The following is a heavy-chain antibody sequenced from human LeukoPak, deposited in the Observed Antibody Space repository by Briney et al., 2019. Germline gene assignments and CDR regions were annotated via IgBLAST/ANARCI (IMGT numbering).Heavy chain of an antibody. J-gene: IGHJ6*03. CDR2: ISYDGSNK. CDR1: GFTFSSYA. D-gene: IGHD6-6*01. V-gene: IGHV3-30-3*01. CDR3: AREVYYSSSPGPYYYYMDV. Sequence: GGSLRLSCAASGFTFSSYAMHWVRQAPGKGLEWVAVISYDGSNKYYADSVKGRFTISRDNSKNTLYLQMNSLRAEDTAVYYCAREVYYSSSPGPYYYYMDVWGKGTTVTVSS.